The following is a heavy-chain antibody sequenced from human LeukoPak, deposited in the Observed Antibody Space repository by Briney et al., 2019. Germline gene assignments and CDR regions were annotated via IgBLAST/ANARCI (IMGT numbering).Heavy chain of an antibody. CDR3: ARDSLGEGPRSDY. Sequence: TPSETLSLTCTVSGGSISSSSYYWGWIRQPPGRGPEWIVSMYYSGSTFYNPSLKSRVTMSVDTSKNQFSLKLSSVTAADTAMYYCARDSLGEGPRSDYWGQGTLVTVSS. J-gene: IGHJ4*02. CDR2: MYYSGST. V-gene: IGHV4-39*07. CDR1: GGSISSSSYY. D-gene: IGHD2-21*01.